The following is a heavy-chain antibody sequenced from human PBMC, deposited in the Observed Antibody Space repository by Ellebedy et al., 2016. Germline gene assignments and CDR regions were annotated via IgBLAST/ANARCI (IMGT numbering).Heavy chain of an antibody. J-gene: IGHJ1*01. CDR1: GGSFNTYY. CDR3: GRGGVMSRIRH. CDR2: VNHSGNT. D-gene: IGHD3-16*01. V-gene: IGHV4-34*01. Sequence: SETLSLTCAVSGGSFNTYYWSWVRQAQGKGLEWIGEVNHSGNTDYNPSLRSRVTISADTSKNQISLIMDSVTAADTAVYYCGRGGVMSRIRHWGQGTLVTVSS.